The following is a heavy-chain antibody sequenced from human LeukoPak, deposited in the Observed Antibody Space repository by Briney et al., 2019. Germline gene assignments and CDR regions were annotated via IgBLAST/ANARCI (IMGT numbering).Heavy chain of an antibody. CDR1: GFTFSIYW. Sequence: GGSLRLSCAASGFTFSIYWMHWVRQAPGKGLVWVSRISSDGSSTSYADSVKGRFTISRDNAKNTLYLQMNSLRAEDTAVYYCARERTTVTRLGYYYYYMDVWGKGTTVTVSS. V-gene: IGHV3-74*01. J-gene: IGHJ6*03. CDR2: ISSDGSST. CDR3: ARERTTVTRLGYYYYYMDV. D-gene: IGHD4-17*01.